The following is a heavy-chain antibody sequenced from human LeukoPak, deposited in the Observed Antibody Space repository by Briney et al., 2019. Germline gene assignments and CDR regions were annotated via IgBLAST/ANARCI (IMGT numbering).Heavy chain of an antibody. D-gene: IGHD2-21*01. CDR3: ARDWGYCGGDCTGY. CDR2: ISYDGSNK. CDR1: GFTFSSYA. Sequence: PGGSLRHSCAASGFTFSSYAMHWVRQAPGKGLEWVAVISYDGSNKYYADSVKGRFTISRDNSKNTLYLQMNSLRAEDTAVYYCARDWGYCGGDCTGYWGQGTLVTVSS. V-gene: IGHV3-30-3*01. J-gene: IGHJ4*02.